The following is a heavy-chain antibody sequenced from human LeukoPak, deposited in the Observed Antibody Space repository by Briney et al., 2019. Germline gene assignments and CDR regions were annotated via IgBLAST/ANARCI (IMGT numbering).Heavy chain of an antibody. V-gene: IGHV1-58*01. CDR3: AALLSMGYSDY. J-gene: IGHJ4*02. CDR1: GFTFTSSA. CDR2: IVVGSGNT. Sequence: TSVKVSCKASGFTFTSSAVQWVRQARGQRLEWIGWIVVGSGNTNYAQKFQERVTITRDMSTSTAYMELSSLRSEDTAVYYCAALLSMGYSDYWGQGTLVTVSS. D-gene: IGHD2/OR15-2a*01.